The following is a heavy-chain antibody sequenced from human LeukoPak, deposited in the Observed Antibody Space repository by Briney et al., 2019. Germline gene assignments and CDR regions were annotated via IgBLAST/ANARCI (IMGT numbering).Heavy chain of an antibody. CDR1: GFTFSDYY. CDR3: AKDLGSSWYLNAFDI. V-gene: IGHV3-11*01. D-gene: IGHD6-13*01. CDR2: ISSSGSTI. Sequence: GGSLRLSCAASGFTFSDYYMSWIRQAPGKGLEWVSYISSSGSTIYYADSVKGRFTISRDNAKNSLYLQMNSLRAGDTALYYCAKDLGSSWYLNAFDIWGQGTMVTVSS. J-gene: IGHJ3*02.